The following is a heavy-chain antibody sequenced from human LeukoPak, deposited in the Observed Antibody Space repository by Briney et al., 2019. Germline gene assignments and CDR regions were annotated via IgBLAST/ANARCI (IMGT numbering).Heavy chain of an antibody. J-gene: IGHJ4*02. V-gene: IGHV3-33*01. Sequence: GGSLRLSCAVSGFTFSSYGMHWVRQAPGKGLEWVAVIWYDGSNKYYADSVKGRFTISGDNSKNTLYLQMNSLRAEDTAVYYCARPYYYGSGSYSPNDYWGQGTLVTVSS. CDR3: ARPYYYGSGSYSPNDY. CDR1: GFTFSSYG. CDR2: IWYDGSNK. D-gene: IGHD3-10*01.